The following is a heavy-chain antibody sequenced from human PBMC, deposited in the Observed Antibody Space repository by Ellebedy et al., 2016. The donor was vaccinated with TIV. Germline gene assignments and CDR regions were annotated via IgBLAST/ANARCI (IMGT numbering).Heavy chain of an antibody. D-gene: IGHD1-14*01. J-gene: IGHJ4*02. CDR1: GFTFPNDW. V-gene: IGHV3-7*03. CDR2: IKPDGSAK. CDR3: AGGINRHFVS. Sequence: GGSLRLSCATSGFTFPNDWMSWVRQAPGKGLEWVANIKPDGSAKTYAESVKGRFTISRDNAKNSLFLQMDSLRPEDTAMYYCAGGINRHFVSWGQGTLVTVSS.